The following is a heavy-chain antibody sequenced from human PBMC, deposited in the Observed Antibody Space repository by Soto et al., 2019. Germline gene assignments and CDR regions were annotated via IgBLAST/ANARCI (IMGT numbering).Heavy chain of an antibody. CDR2: MHTSGST. V-gene: IGHV4-4*07. J-gene: IGHJ4*02. D-gene: IGHD2-2*01. CDR3: VRASMPKAHFDS. Sequence: QMQLQESGPGLVKPSETLSLTCTVSGGSIRGYYWSWIRQSAGMRLEWIGRMHTSGSTNYNPSLKSRVTISVDMSKNQISLKLTSVTAADTALYYYVRASMPKAHFDSWGQGTLVTVSS. CDR1: GGSIRGYY.